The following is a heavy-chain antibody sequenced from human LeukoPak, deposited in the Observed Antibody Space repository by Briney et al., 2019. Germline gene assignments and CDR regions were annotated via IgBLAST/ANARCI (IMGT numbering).Heavy chain of an antibody. CDR3: AKGKYSSGGVPDY. J-gene: IGHJ4*02. Sequence: GGSLRLSCAASGFTFSSYAMSWVRQAPGKGLEWVSASSGSSSRTYYADSVKGRFTISRDSSKNTLYLQINSLRGEDTAVYYCAKGKYSSGGVPDYWGQGTLVTVSS. V-gene: IGHV3-23*01. CDR1: GFTFSSYA. CDR2: SSGSSSRT. D-gene: IGHD6-19*01.